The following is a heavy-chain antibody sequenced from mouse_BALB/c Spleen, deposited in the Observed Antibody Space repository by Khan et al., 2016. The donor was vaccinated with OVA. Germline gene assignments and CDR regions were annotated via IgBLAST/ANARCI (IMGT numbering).Heavy chain of an antibody. Sequence: QVQLKESGPGLVAPSQSLSITCTVSGFSLTTYGVHWVRQPPGKGLEWLVVIWSDGITTYNSALKSRLSISKNNSKSQVFLKMNSLQTDDTAMYYCARGGFYAMDYWGQGTSVTVSS. V-gene: IGHV2-6*02. CDR2: IWSDGIT. CDR3: ARGGFYAMDY. J-gene: IGHJ4*01. CDR1: GFSLTTYG.